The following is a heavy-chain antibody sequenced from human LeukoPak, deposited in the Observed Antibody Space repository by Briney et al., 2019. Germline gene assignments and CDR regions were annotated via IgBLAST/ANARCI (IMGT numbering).Heavy chain of an antibody. J-gene: IGHJ6*03. V-gene: IGHV4-39*01. CDR3: ARQAAAAHMDV. CDR2: IYYSGST. CDR1: GGSISSSSYY. D-gene: IGHD6-13*01. Sequence: PSETLSPTCTVSGGSISSSSYYWGWIRQPPGKGLEWIGSIYYSGSTYYNPSLKSRVTISVDTSKNQFSLKLSSVTAADTAVYYCARQAAAAHMDVWGKGTTVTVSS.